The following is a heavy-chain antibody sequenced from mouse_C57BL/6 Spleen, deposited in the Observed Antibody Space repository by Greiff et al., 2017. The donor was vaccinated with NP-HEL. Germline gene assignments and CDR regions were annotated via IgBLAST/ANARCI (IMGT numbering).Heavy chain of an antibody. CDR1: GYTFTDYY. CDR2: INPYNGGT. CDR3: ARFFYDGYYADAMDY. D-gene: IGHD2-3*01. V-gene: IGHV1-19*01. J-gene: IGHJ4*01. Sequence: VQLQQSGPVLVKPGASVKMSCKASGYTFTDYYMNWVKQSHGKSLEWIGVINPYNGGTSYNQKFKGKATLTVDKSSSTAYMELNSLTSEDSAVYYCARFFYDGYYADAMDYWGQGTSVTVSS.